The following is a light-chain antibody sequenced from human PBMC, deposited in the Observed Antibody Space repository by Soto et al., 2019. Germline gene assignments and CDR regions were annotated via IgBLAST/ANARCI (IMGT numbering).Light chain of an antibody. CDR3: CSYAGSSTLYV. CDR1: SSDVGSYNL. Sequence: QSALTQPASVSGSPGQSITISCTGTSSDVGSYNLVSWYQQHPGKAPKLMIYEGSKRPSGVSNRFSDSKSGNTASLTISGLQAEDEADYYCCSYAGSSTLYVFGPGTKFTVL. CDR2: EGS. V-gene: IGLV2-23*01. J-gene: IGLJ1*01.